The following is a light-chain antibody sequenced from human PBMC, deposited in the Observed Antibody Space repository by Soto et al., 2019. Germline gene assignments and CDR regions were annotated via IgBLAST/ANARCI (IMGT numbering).Light chain of an antibody. J-gene: IGKJ1*01. CDR2: GAS. Sequence: EIVLTQSPGTLSLSPGERATLSCRASQSVSSNYLAWYQQKPGQAPRPLIYGASSRATGIPDRFSGSGAWTDLGLTISRLESEDFAIYYCQNYGSPPWTSGHGTNVEIK. V-gene: IGKV3-20*01. CDR3: QNYGSPPWT. CDR1: QSVSSNY.